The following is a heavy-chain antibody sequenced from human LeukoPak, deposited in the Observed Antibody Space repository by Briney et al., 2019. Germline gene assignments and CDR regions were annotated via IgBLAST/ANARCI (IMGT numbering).Heavy chain of an antibody. V-gene: IGHV4-38-2*02. J-gene: IGHJ6*03. CDR3: SRGLAAVTYYYYYYMDV. CDR2: IYHSGRT. Sequence: PSETLSLTCTVSGYSISSGYYWGWTRQPPGKGLEWIGTIYHSGRTYYNPSLKSRVTISVDTSKNQFSLNLSSVTAADTAVYYCSRGLAAVTYYYYYYMDVWGKGTTVTVSS. CDR1: GYSISSGYY. D-gene: IGHD6-25*01.